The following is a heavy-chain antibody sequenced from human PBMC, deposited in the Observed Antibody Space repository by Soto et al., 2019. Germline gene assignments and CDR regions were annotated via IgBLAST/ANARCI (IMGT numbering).Heavy chain of an antibody. CDR3: ARGLLRYFDWSSGY. CDR2: INHSGST. CDR1: GGSFSGYY. J-gene: IGHJ4*02. V-gene: IGHV4-34*01. D-gene: IGHD3-9*01. Sequence: QVQLQQWGAGLLKPSETLSLTCAVYGGSFSGYYWSWIRQPPGKGLEWIGEINHSGSTNYNPSLTSRVTISVDTSKNQFSLRLSSVTAADTAVYYCARGLLRYFDWSSGYWGQGTLVTVSS.